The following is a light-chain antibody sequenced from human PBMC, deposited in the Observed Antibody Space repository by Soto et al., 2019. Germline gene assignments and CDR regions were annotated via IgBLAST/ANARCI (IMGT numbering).Light chain of an antibody. V-gene: IGLV2-23*02. CDR2: EVS. J-gene: IGLJ1*01. CDR3: CSYAGVNWGYV. Sequence: QSAVIQPASVSGSPGQSITISCTGTSSDIGNYHLVSWYQHHPGKAPKLIIYEVSKWPSGVSDRFSGSKSGYTASLTISGLQAEDEADYYCCSYAGVNWGYVLGTGTKLTVL. CDR1: SSDIGNYHL.